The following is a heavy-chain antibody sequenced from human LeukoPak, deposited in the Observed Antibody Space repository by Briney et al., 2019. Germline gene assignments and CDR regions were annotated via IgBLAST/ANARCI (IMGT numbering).Heavy chain of an antibody. V-gene: IGHV3-23*01. CDR2: ISGSGGST. J-gene: IGHJ3*02. Sequence: PGGSLRLSCAASGFTFSSYGMSWVRQAPGKGVEWGSAISGSGGSTYYADSVKGRFTISRDNSKNTLYLQMNSLRAEDTAVYYCAKEGITMIVVVSAFDIWGQGTMVTVSS. D-gene: IGHD3-22*01. CDR1: GFTFSSYG. CDR3: AKEGITMIVVVSAFDI.